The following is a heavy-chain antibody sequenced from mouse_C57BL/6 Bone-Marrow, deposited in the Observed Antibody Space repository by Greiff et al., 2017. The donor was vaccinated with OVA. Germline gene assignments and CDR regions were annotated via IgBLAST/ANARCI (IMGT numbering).Heavy chain of an antibody. Sequence: EVMLVESGEGFVKPGGSLKLSCAASGFTFSSYAISWVRQTPEKRLEWVAYISSGGDYIYYADTVKGRFTISRDNARNTLYLQMSSLKSEDTAMYYCTRLLDAMDYWGQGTSVTVSS. CDR2: ISSGGDYI. CDR1: GFTFSSYA. J-gene: IGHJ4*01. CDR3: TRLLDAMDY. D-gene: IGHD2-1*01. V-gene: IGHV5-9-1*02.